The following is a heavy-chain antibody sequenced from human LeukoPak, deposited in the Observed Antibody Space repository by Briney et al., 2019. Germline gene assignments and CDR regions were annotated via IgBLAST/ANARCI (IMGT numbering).Heavy chain of an antibody. J-gene: IGHJ3*02. CDR3: ARAPSTTGEVSDAFDI. V-gene: IGHV1-46*01. CDR1: RYTFTSYY. Sequence: GASVKVSCKASRYTFTSYYMHWVRQAPGQGLEWMGIINPSGGSTSYAQKFQGRVTMTRDTSTSTVYMELSSLRSEDTAVYYCARAPSTTGEVSDAFDIWGQGTMVTVSS. CDR2: INPSGGST. D-gene: IGHD1-1*01.